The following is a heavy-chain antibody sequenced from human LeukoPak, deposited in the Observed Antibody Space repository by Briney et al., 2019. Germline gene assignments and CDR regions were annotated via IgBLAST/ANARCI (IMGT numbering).Heavy chain of an antibody. Sequence: GGSLRLSCAASGFTFSNAWMSWVRQAPGKGLEWVSYISISGTTMSYADSVKGRFTISRDNAKNSLYLQMNSLRAEDTAVYYCARDFPGGKRFDSWGQGTLVTVSS. CDR3: ARDFPGGKRFDS. CDR1: GFTFSNAW. D-gene: IGHD1-1*01. V-gene: IGHV3-11*04. J-gene: IGHJ4*02. CDR2: ISISGTTM.